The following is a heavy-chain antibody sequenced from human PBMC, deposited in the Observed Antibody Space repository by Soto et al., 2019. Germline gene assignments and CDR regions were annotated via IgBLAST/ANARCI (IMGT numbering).Heavy chain of an antibody. CDR1: GYTFSTYG. CDR2: ISVYNGNT. Sequence: QVQLVQSGAEVTKPGASVKVSCKASGYTFSTYGISWVRQAPGQGLEWMGWISVYNGNTKYAQKLQGRVTMTADTSTSTAYMELRSLRSDDTAVYYCARSPNYYYYMDVWGKGTTVTVSS. J-gene: IGHJ6*03. V-gene: IGHV1-18*01. CDR3: ARSPNYYYYMDV.